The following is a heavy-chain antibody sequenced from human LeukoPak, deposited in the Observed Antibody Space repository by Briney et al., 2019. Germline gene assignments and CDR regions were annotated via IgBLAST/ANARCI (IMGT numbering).Heavy chain of an antibody. D-gene: IGHD2-2*01. Sequence: GGSLRLSCAASGFTFSSYAMSWVRQAPGKGLEWVSAISGSGGSTYYADSVRGRFTISRDNSKNTLYLQMNSLRAEDTTVYYCAKNPSKYYCSSTSCYPYFQHWGQGTLVTVSS. J-gene: IGHJ1*01. CDR3: AKNPSKYYCSSTSCYPYFQH. V-gene: IGHV3-23*01. CDR2: ISGSGGST. CDR1: GFTFSSYA.